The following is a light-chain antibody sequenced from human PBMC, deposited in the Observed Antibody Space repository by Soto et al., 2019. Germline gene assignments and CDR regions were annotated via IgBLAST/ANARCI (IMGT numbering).Light chain of an antibody. V-gene: IGKV3-20*01. J-gene: IGKJ3*01. CDR3: QQYADLRFI. CDR1: QHINRNF. CDR2: AAS. Sequence: EIVLTQSPGTLSLSPGERATLSCRASQHINRNFLVWYQQKVGQAPRLLIYAASSRATGIPDRFSGSGSGTDFILTISRLEPEDFAVYYCQQYADLRFIFGPGTKVDIK.